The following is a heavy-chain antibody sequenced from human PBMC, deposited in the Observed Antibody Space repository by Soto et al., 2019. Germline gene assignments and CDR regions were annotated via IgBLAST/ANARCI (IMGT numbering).Heavy chain of an antibody. CDR2: IYWDDDK. J-gene: IGHJ5*02. CDR3: AHRPLYGAWFDP. D-gene: IGHD4-17*01. Sequence: QITLKESGPTLVQPTQTLTLTRTFSGFSLSTSGVGVGWIRQPPGKALEWLALIYWDDDKRYRPSLKSRLTTTQDTSKNQVLLTMTNMDPVDTATYYCAHRPLYGAWFDPWGQGTLVTVSS. V-gene: IGHV2-5*02. CDR1: GFSLSTSGVG.